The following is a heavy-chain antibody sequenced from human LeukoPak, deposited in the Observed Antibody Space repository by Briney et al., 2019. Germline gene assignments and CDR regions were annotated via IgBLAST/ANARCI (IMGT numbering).Heavy chain of an antibody. CDR2: IYYSGST. CDR1: GGSISSYY. V-gene: IGHV4-59*08. Sequence: SETLSLTCTVSGGSISSYYWSWIRQPPGKGLEWIGYIYYSGSTNYNPSLKSRVIISVDTSKNQFSLKLSSVTAADTAVYYCARRQVYSYGYLDHWGQGTLVTVSS. D-gene: IGHD5-18*01. CDR3: ARRQVYSYGYLDH. J-gene: IGHJ4*02.